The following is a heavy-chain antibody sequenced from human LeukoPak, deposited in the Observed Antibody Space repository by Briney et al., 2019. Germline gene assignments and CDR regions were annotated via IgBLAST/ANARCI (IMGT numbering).Heavy chain of an antibody. CDR1: GYSFTSYW. V-gene: IGHV1-2*02. CDR2: INPNSGGT. CDR3: AREYCSGGSCYSYFDY. D-gene: IGHD2-15*01. Sequence: GESLKISCKGSGYSFTSYWIGWVRQAPGQGLEWMGWINPNSGGTNYAQKFQGRVTMTRDTSISTAYMELSRLRSDDTAVYYCAREYCSGGSCYSYFDYWGQGTLVTVSS. J-gene: IGHJ4*02.